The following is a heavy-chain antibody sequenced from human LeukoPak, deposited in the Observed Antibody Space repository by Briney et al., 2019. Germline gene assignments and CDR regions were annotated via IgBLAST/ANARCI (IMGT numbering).Heavy chain of an antibody. CDR2: IYTSGST. CDR3: ARETTLFFFDY. D-gene: IGHD4-17*01. V-gene: IGHV4-4*07. Sequence: SETLSLTCTVSGGSISSYYWSWIRQPAGKGLEWIGRIYTSGSTNYNPSLKSRVTISVDKSENQFSLKLSSVTAADTAVYYCARETTLFFFDYWGQGTLVTVSS. CDR1: GGSISSYY. J-gene: IGHJ4*02.